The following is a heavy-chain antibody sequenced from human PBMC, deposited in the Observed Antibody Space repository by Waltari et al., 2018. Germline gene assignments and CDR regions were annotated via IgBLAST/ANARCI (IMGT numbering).Heavy chain of an antibody. CDR2: IDYSGSN. J-gene: IGHJ4*02. V-gene: IGHV4-39*07. D-gene: IGHD3-10*01. CDR3: ARVYGSGSYLFDY. Sequence: QLQLQESGPGLVKPSETLSLTCTVSGGSLRSSSYSWGWIRQPPGKGRAWIGSIDYSGSNYYNPSIKSRVTISVDTSKTQFSLKLSSVTAADTAVYYCARVYGSGSYLFDYWGQGTLVTVSS. CDR1: GGSLRSSSYS.